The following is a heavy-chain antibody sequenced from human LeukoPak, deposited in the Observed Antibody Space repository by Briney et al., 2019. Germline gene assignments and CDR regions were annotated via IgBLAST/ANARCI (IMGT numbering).Heavy chain of an antibody. J-gene: IGHJ4*02. CDR1: YGSISDISYY. V-gene: IGHV4-39*07. CDR3: ASRKLGNDY. D-gene: IGHD7-27*01. CDR2: IYYSGRT. Sequence: PSETLSLTCTVSYGSISDISYYWGWIRQPPGKGLEWIGSIYYSGRTYYNSSLKSRVTISVDTSKNQFSLKVTSVTAADTAVYYCASRKLGNDYWGQGTLVTVSS.